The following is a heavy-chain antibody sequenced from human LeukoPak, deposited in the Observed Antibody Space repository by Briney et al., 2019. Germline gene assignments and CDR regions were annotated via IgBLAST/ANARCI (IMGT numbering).Heavy chain of an antibody. J-gene: IGHJ4*02. CDR1: GGSVSSGSYY. CDR2: IYYSGST. CDR3: ARDRENYDILTGYYRWYFDY. D-gene: IGHD3-9*01. Sequence: SETLSLTCTVSGGSVSSGSYYWSWIRQPPGKGLKWIGYIYYSGSTNYNPSLKSRVTISVDTSKNQFSLKLSSVTAADTAVYYCARDRENYDILTGYYRWYFDYWGQGTLVTVSS. V-gene: IGHV4-61*01.